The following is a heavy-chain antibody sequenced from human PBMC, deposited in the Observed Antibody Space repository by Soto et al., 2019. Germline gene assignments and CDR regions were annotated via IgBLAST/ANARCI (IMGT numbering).Heavy chain of an antibody. D-gene: IGHD3-9*01. J-gene: IGHJ4*02. CDR2: IYHSGST. Sequence: LSLTCAVSGGSISSGGYSWSWIRQPPGKGLEWIGYIYHSGSTYYNPSLKSRVTISVDRSKNQFSLKLSSVTAADTAVYYCARAMTGFDYWGQGTLVTVSS. V-gene: IGHV4-30-2*01. CDR3: ARAMTGFDY. CDR1: GGSISSGGYS.